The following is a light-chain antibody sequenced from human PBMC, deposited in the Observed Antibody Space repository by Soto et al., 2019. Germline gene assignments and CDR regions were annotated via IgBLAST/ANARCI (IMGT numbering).Light chain of an antibody. CDR1: SSNIGAGYD. CDR3: QSYDSSLSGSRV. V-gene: IGLV1-40*01. CDR2: GNS. J-gene: IGLJ1*01. Sequence: QPVLTQPPSVSGAPGQRVTISCTGSSSNIGAGYDVHWYQQLPGTAPKPLIYGNSNRPSGVPDRFSGSKSGTSASLAITGLQAEDEADYYCQSYDSSLSGSRVFGTGTKLTVL.